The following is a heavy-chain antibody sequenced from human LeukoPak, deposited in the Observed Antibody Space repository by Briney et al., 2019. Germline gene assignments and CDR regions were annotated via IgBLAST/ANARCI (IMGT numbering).Heavy chain of an antibody. CDR1: GFTFSSYE. CDR2: ISSSGSTI. Sequence: GGSLRLSWAASGFTFSSYEMNWVRQAPGKGLEWVSYISSSGSTIYYADSVKGRFTISRDNAKNSLYLQMNSLRAEDTAVYYCARESRGYDILTGKYHRGYYYYYMNVWGKGTTVTVSS. CDR3: ARESRGYDILTGKYHRGYYYYYMNV. D-gene: IGHD3-9*01. V-gene: IGHV3-48*03. J-gene: IGHJ6*03.